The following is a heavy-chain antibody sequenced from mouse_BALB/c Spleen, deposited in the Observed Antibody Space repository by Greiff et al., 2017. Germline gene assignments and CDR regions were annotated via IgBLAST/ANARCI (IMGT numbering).Heavy chain of an antibody. CDR2: ISSGGST. J-gene: IGHJ2*01. CDR3: AREGGYYDY. D-gene: IGHD2-3*01. V-gene: IGHV5-6-5*01. Sequence: EVQRVESGGGLVKPGGSLKLSCAASGFTFSSYAMSWVRQTPEKRLEWVASISSGGSTYYPDSVKGRFTISRDNARNILYLQMSSLRSEDTAMYYCAREGGYYDYWGQGTTLTVSS. CDR1: GFTFSSYA.